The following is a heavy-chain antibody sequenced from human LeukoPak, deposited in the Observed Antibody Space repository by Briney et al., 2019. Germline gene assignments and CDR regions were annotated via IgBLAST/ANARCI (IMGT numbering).Heavy chain of an antibody. V-gene: IGHV4-61*08. CDR3: ARGREVGPTTPFDY. CDR1: GGSISSGGYY. J-gene: IGHJ4*02. D-gene: IGHD1-26*01. CDR2: FYYSGST. Sequence: PSGTLSLTCTVSGGSISSGGYYWSWVRQPPGKGLEWIGYFYYSGSTNYNPSLKSRVTISVDTSKNQFSLKLSSVTAADTAVYYCARGREVGPTTPFDYWGQGTLVTVSS.